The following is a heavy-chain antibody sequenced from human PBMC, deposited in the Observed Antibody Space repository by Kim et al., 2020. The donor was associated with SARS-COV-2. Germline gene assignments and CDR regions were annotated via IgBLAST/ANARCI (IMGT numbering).Heavy chain of an antibody. Sequence: GGSLRLSCEASGFTVSSNYMSWVRQAPRKGLEWVAIIYTGGQTYYSESVKDRFTISRDESKNTLFLQMNDLRGEDTALYFCAREGVGGYEYFDYWGQGTQVNVSS. D-gene: IGHD5-12*01. CDR2: IYTGGQT. CDR1: GFTVSSNY. V-gene: IGHV3-66*01. CDR3: AREGVGGYEYFDY. J-gene: IGHJ4*02.